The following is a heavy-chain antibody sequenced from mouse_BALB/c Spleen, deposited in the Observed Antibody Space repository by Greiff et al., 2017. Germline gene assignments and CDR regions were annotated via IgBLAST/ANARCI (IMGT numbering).Heavy chain of an antibody. CDR3: AREYGNLYYYAMDY. Sequence: VQRVESGPGLVAPSQSLSITCTVSGFSLTGYGVNWVRQPPGKGLEWLGMIWGDGSTDYNSALKSRLSISKDNSKSQVFLKMNSLQTDDTARYYCAREYGNLYYYAMDYWGQGTSVTVSS. J-gene: IGHJ4*01. V-gene: IGHV2-6-7*01. CDR2: IWGDGST. D-gene: IGHD2-1*01. CDR1: GFSLTGYG.